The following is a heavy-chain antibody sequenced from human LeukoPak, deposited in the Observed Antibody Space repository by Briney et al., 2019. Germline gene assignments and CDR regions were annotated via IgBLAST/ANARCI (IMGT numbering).Heavy chain of an antibody. J-gene: IGHJ4*02. CDR2: IDGTGTDI. D-gene: IGHD1-26*01. Sequence: GGSLRLSCAASRFTFSSYSMNWVRQAPGKGLEWVSYIDGTGTDIYYADSVKGRFTISRDNSKNTLYLEMNNLKAEDTAIYYCATRSVVGRGGQGTLVIVSS. CDR1: RFTFSSYS. V-gene: IGHV3-48*01. CDR3: ATRSVVGR.